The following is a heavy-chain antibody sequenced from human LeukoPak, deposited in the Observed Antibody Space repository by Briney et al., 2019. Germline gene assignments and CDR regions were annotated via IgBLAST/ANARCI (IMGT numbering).Heavy chain of an antibody. CDR1: GGTFSSYA. D-gene: IGHD5-18*01. Sequence: ASVKVSCKASGGTFSSYAISWVRQAPGQGLEWMGGIVPIFGTANYAQKFQGRVTITADKSTSTAYMELSSLRSEDTAVYYCAREGEAMAPPRAYYYMDVWGKGTTVTVSS. J-gene: IGHJ6*03. V-gene: IGHV1-69*06. CDR2: IVPIFGTA. CDR3: AREGEAMAPPRAYYYMDV.